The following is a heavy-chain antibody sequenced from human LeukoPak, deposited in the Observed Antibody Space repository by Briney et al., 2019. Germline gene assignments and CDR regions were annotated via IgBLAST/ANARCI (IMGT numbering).Heavy chain of an antibody. Sequence: SAKVSCKASGGTFSSYAISWVRQAPGQGLEWMGRIIPIFGIANYAQKFQGRVTITADKSTSTAYMELSSLRSEDTAVYYCARPSYSSGMDWGQGTLVTVSS. J-gene: IGHJ4*02. D-gene: IGHD6-19*01. V-gene: IGHV1-69*04. CDR1: GGTFSSYA. CDR3: ARPSYSSGMD. CDR2: IIPIFGIA.